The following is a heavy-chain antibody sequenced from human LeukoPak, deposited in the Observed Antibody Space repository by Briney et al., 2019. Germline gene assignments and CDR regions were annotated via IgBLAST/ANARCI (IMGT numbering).Heavy chain of an antibody. CDR1: GGSFSGYC. V-gene: IGHV4-34*01. J-gene: IGHJ4*02. CDR2: INYSGGT. D-gene: IGHD1-26*01. Sequence: SGTLSLTCSVYGGSFSGYCWSWIRQPPGKGLEWVGEINYSGGTNYNPSLKSRVTISVDTSKNQFSLKLSSVTAADTAVYYCARDLGGIYSDYWGQGTLVTVSS. CDR3: ARDLGGIYSDY.